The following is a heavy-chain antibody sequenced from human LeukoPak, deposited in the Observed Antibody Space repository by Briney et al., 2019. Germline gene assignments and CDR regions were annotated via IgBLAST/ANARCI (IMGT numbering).Heavy chain of an antibody. J-gene: IGHJ2*01. Sequence: PGGSLRLSCVASGLTFRNYGFPWVRQAPGKGLEWVAIIYSGGGTTKYYAESVKDRFTITRDDSKDTVYLQMNSLSAEDTAVYYCVVILVPGGVWHFDLWGRGTLVTVSS. CDR3: VVILVPGGVWHFDL. D-gene: IGHD2-2*01. V-gene: IGHV3-33*03. CDR1: GLTFRNYG. CDR2: IYSGGGTTK.